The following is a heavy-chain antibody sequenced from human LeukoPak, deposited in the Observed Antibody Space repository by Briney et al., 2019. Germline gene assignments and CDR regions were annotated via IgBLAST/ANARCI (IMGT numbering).Heavy chain of an antibody. CDR2: INPSGGST. V-gene: IGHV1-46*01. J-gene: IGHJ5*02. CDR1: GYTFTSYY. CDR3: ARGPQDIVVVPAAKGGADWFDP. Sequence: ASVKVSCKASGYTFTSYYMHWVRQAPGQGLEWMGIINPSGGSTSYAQKFQGRVTMTRDTSTSTVYMELSSLRSEDTAVYYCARGPQDIVVVPAAKGGADWFDPWGQGTLVTVSS. D-gene: IGHD2-2*01.